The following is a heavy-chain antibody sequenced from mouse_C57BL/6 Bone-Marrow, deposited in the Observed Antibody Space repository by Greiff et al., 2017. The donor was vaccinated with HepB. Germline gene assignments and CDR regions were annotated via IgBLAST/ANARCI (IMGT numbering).Heavy chain of an antibody. D-gene: IGHD1-1*01. CDR2: IYPRSGNT. CDR3: ARYPPHYYGSSNY. V-gene: IGHV1-81*01. Sequence: QVHVKQSGAELARPGASVKLSCKASGYTFTSYGISWVKQRTGQGLEWIGEIYPRSGNTYYNEKFKGKATLTADKSSSTAYMELRSLTSEDSAVYFCARYPPHYYGSSNYWGQGTTLTVSS. J-gene: IGHJ2*01. CDR1: GYTFTSYG.